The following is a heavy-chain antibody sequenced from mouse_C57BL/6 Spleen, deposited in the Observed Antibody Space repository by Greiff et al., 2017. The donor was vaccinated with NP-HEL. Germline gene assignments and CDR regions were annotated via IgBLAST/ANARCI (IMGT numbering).Heavy chain of an antibody. V-gene: IGHV6-6*01. Sequence: EVKLMESGGGLVQPGGSMKLSCAASGFTFSDAWMDWVRQSPEKGLEWVAEIRNKANNHATYYAESVKGRFTISRDDSKSSVYLQMNSLRAEDTGIYYCTAITTVAHYFDYWGQGTTLTVSS. D-gene: IGHD1-1*01. CDR2: IRNKANNHAT. J-gene: IGHJ2*01. CDR3: TAITTVAHYFDY. CDR1: GFTFSDAW.